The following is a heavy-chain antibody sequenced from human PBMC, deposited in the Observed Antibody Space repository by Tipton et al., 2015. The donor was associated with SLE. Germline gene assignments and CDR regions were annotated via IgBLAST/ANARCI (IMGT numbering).Heavy chain of an antibody. CDR3: AAQPVAGLWYFDL. CDR1: GGSISSYY. D-gene: IGHD1-14*01. Sequence: LRLSCTVSGGSISSYYWSWIRQPPGKGLEWIGYIYYSGSTNYNPSLKSRVTISVDASKNQFSLKLSSVTAADTAVYYCAAQPVAGLWYFDLWGRGTLVTVSS. V-gene: IGHV4-59*01. CDR2: IYYSGST. J-gene: IGHJ2*01.